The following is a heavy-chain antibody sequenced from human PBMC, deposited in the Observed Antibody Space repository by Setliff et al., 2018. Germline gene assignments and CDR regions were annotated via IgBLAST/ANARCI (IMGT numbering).Heavy chain of an antibody. J-gene: IGHJ4*02. Sequence: ASVKVSCKATGYTLSRHYMHWVRQAPGQGLEWMGIINPGGGSASIVEKFQGRVTMTSDTSTGTVYLDLSGLTSEDTAVYYCGRAGVAAADRKGLLDHWGQGTLVTVSS. CDR2: INPGGGSA. CDR1: GYTLSRHY. V-gene: IGHV1-46*01. D-gene: IGHD6-13*01. CDR3: GRAGVAAADRKGLLDH.